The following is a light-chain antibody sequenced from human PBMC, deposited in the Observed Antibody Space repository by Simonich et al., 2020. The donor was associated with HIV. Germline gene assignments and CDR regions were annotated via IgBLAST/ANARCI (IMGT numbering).Light chain of an antibody. CDR1: QSVGSN. Sequence: EIVMTQSPATLSVSPGERATLSCRARQSVGSNLAWYHQKPGQAPRLLIYGASTRATGIPARFSGSGSGTDFTLTISRLEPEDFAVYYCQQYGSSLHTFGQGTKLEIK. V-gene: IGKV3-15*01. CDR3: QQYGSSLHT. J-gene: IGKJ2*01. CDR2: GAS.